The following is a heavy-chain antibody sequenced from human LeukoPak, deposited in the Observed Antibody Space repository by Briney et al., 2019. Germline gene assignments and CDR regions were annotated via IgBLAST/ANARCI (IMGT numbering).Heavy chain of an antibody. CDR3: AKDSLIAARLTSNAFDI. CDR2: ISWNSGSI. Sequence: PGGSLRLSCAASGFTFDDYAMHWVRQAPGKGLEWVSGISWNSGSIGYADSVKGRFTISGDNAKNSLYLQMNSLRAEDTALYYCAKDSLIAARLTSNAFDIWGQGTMVTVSS. V-gene: IGHV3-9*01. J-gene: IGHJ3*02. CDR1: GFTFDDYA. D-gene: IGHD6-6*01.